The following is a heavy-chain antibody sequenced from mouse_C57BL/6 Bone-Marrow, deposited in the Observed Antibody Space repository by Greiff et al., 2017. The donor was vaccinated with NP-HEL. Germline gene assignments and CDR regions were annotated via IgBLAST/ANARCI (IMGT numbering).Heavy chain of an antibody. Sequence: EVQRVESGGDLVKPGGSLKLSCAASGFTFSSYGMSWVRQTPDKRLEWVATISSGGSYTYYPDSVKGRFTISRDNAKNTLYLQMSSLKSEDTAMFSCARQSSYGSSPWFAYWGQGTLVTVSA. V-gene: IGHV5-6*01. CDR1: GFTFSSYG. CDR2: ISSGGSYT. CDR3: ARQSSYGSSPWFAY. J-gene: IGHJ3*01. D-gene: IGHD1-1*01.